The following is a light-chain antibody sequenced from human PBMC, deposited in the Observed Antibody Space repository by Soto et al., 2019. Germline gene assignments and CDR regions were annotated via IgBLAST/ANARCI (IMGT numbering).Light chain of an antibody. Sequence: QSALTQPPSASGSPGQSVTISCTGTSSDVGGYNYVSWYQQHPGKAPKLMIYEVNKRPSGVPDRFSGSKSGNTASLTVSGLQAEDEADYYCSSYAGSYMVFGGGTKVTVL. CDR1: SSDVGGYNY. CDR2: EVN. J-gene: IGLJ2*01. V-gene: IGLV2-8*01. CDR3: SSYAGSYMV.